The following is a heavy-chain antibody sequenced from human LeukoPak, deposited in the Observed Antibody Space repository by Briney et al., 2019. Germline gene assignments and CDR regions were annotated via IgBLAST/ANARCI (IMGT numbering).Heavy chain of an antibody. CDR1: GFTFSDYY. D-gene: IGHD1-26*01. CDR2: ISSSGSTI. CDR3: AKDRSSGSYYSY. J-gene: IGHJ4*02. Sequence: GGSLRLSCAASGFTFSDYYMSWIRQAPGKGLEWVSYISSSGSTIYYADSVKGRFTISRDNSKNTLYLQMNSLRAEDTAVYYCAKDRSSGSYYSYWGQGTLVTVSS. V-gene: IGHV3-11*01.